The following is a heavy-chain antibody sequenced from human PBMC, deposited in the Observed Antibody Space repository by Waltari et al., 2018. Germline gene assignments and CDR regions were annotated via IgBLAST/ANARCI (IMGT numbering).Heavy chain of an antibody. CDR3: ARDRIVGDSF. CDR1: GFSFKNYA. V-gene: IGHV3-23*03. Sequence: EVQLLEAGGDFVQPGGSLRLSCVASGFSFKNYAMSWVRQAPGRGMGGVSTIYSGGSTDYADSVKGRFSSSRENSRDTLYLQMNSLRTEDTALYFCARDRIVGDSFWGQGTPVTVSS. CDR2: TIYSGGST. D-gene: IGHD1-26*01. J-gene: IGHJ4*02.